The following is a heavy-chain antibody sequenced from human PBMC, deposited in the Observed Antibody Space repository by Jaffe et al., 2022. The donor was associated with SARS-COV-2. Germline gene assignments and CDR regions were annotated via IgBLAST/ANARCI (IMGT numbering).Heavy chain of an antibody. CDR1: GFTFSRHG. D-gene: IGHD1-7*01. Sequence: QVQLVESGGGVVQPGRSLRLSCAASGFTFSRHGIHWVRQAPGKGLEWVAVISYDGSNKEYEDSVKGRFTISRDNSKNTVYLQMNSLRAEDTAVYYCAKDRADTRRYNWNLGADYWGQGTLVTVSS. CDR2: ISYDGSNK. J-gene: IGHJ4*02. CDR3: AKDRADTRRYNWNLGADY. V-gene: IGHV3-30*18.